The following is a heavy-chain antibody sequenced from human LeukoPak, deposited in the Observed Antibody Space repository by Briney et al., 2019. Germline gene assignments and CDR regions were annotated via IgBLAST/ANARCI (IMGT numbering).Heavy chain of an antibody. J-gene: IGHJ5*02. CDR1: GFTFSSYG. Sequence: GGSLRLSCAASGFTFSSYGMHWVRQAPGKGLEWVAVISYDGSNKYYADSVKGRFTISRDNSKNTLYLQMNRLRAEDTDVYYCAKDQSGSYYSWFDPWGQGTLVTVSS. D-gene: IGHD1-26*01. CDR3: AKDQSGSYYSWFDP. V-gene: IGHV3-30*18. CDR2: ISYDGSNK.